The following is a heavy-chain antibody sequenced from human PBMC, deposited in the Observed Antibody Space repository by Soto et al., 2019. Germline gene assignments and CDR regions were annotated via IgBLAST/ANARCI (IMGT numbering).Heavy chain of an antibody. V-gene: IGHV3-23*01. J-gene: IGHJ6*03. CDR3: AKGGFWDPNYMDV. Sequence: EVQLLESGGGLVQPGGSLRLSCAASGFTFSSYAMSWVRQAPGKGLEWVSAISGSGCSTYYADSVKGRFTISRDNSKNSLYLQMNSLRAEDTAVYYCAKGGFWDPNYMDVWGKGTTVTVSS. CDR1: GFTFSSYA. CDR2: ISGSGCST. D-gene: IGHD3-16*01.